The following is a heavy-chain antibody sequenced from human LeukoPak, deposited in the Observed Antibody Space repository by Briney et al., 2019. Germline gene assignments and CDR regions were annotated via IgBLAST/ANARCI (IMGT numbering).Heavy chain of an antibody. CDR1: GYSFTSYW. J-gene: IGHJ4*02. CDR2: IDPSDSYT. Sequence: GESLRISCKGSGYSFTSYWISWVRQIPRKGLEWMGRIDPSDSYTNYSPSFQGHVTISADKSISTAYLQWSSLKASDTAMYYCAGQGGYDSGYFDYWGQGSLVTVSS. CDR3: AGQGGYDSGYFDY. D-gene: IGHD5-12*01. V-gene: IGHV5-10-1*01.